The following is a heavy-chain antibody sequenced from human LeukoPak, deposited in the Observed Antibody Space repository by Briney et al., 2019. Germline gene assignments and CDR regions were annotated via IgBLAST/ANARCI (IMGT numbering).Heavy chain of an antibody. D-gene: IGHD2-2*02. Sequence: SVKVSCKASGGTFSSYAISWVRQAPGQGLEWMGGIIPIFGTANYAQKFQGRVTITADESTSTAYMELSSLRSEDTAVYYCARFKRSAIYAFDIWGQGTMVTVSS. V-gene: IGHV1-69*13. J-gene: IGHJ3*02. CDR1: GGTFSSYA. CDR3: ARFKRSAIYAFDI. CDR2: IIPIFGTA.